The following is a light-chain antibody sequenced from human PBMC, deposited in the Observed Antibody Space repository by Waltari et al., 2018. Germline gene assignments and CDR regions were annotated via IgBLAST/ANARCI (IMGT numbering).Light chain of an antibody. J-gene: IGLJ1*01. CDR1: NLGGKF. CDR3: LAWDGRTQWV. V-gene: IGLV3-1*01. Sequence: SYELTQPPSVSVSPGQTATITCSGDNLGGKFTSWYQQKPGQSPLTIMYRDRQRPSGIPERFSGSNSGNTATLTISGTQAMDEADYYCLAWDGRTQWVFGPGTKVAVL. CDR2: RDR.